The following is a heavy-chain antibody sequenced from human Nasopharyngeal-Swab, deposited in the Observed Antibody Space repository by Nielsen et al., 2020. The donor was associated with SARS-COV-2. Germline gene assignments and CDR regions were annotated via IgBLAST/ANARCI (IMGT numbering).Heavy chain of an antibody. Sequence: WIRQPPGRGLEWIGEINHSGIANYNPSLKSRVTILIGTSKNQFSLRLTSVTAADAAVYYCARVGFDYWGQGTLVTSPQ. V-gene: IGHV4-34*01. J-gene: IGHJ4*02. CDR2: INHSGIA. CDR3: ARVGFDY.